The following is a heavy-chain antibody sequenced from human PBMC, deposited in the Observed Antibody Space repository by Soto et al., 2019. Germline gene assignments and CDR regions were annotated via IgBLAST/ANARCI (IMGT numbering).Heavy chain of an antibody. V-gene: IGHV1-2*02. J-gene: IGHJ6*02. Sequence: WASVKVSCKASGYTFTGYYVHWVREAPGQGLEWMGWINSETGGTSYAQKFQGRVTLSRDTSINTAYLELSRLRFDDAAVYFCARERYQVISDGMDVWGQGTTVTLSS. D-gene: IGHD2-2*01. CDR3: ARERYQVISDGMDV. CDR2: INSETGGT. CDR1: GYTFTGYY.